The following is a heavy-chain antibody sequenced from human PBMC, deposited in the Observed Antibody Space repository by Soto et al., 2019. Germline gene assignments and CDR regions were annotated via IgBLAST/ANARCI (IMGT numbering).Heavy chain of an antibody. V-gene: IGHV3-74*01. D-gene: IGHD2-2*01. CDR3: ARELCVGTDN. CDR1: GFTFSDSW. J-gene: IGHJ4*02. CDR2: IETDGTHS. Sequence: EGQLVESGGGLVQPGGSLRLSCAASGFTFSDSWMHWVRQAPGKGLVWVARIETDGTHSNRADSVKGRFTISRDNAKNTMYLQMKSLRAEDTAVYYCARELCVGTDNWGQGPLVTVSS.